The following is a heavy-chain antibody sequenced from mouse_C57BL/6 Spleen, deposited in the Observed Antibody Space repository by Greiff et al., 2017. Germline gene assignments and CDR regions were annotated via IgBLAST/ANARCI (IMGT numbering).Heavy chain of an antibody. CDR1: GFTFSDYY. CDR3: ARPNGDGAGFAY. D-gene: IGHD4-1*01. J-gene: IGHJ3*01. CDR2: ISNGGGST. Sequence: EVMLVESGGGLVQPGGSLKLSCAASGFTFSDYYMYWVRQTPEKRLEWVAYISNGGGSTYYPDTVKGRFTISRDNAKNTLYLQLSRLKSEDTAMYDCARPNGDGAGFAYWGQGTLVTVSA. V-gene: IGHV5-12*01.